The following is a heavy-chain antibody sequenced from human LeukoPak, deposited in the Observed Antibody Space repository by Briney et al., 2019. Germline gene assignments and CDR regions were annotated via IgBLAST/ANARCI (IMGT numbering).Heavy chain of an antibody. CDR3: ARQMTTVTTPGIFFDY. Sequence: SETLSLTCTVSGGSISSSGYYWGWIRQPPGKGLEWIGSIYYSGSTYYNPSLKSRVTISVDTSKNQFSLKLSSVTAADTAVYYCARQMTTVTTPGIFFDYWGQGTLVTVSS. CDR2: IYYSGST. J-gene: IGHJ4*02. D-gene: IGHD4-17*01. CDR1: GGSISSSGYY. V-gene: IGHV4-39*01.